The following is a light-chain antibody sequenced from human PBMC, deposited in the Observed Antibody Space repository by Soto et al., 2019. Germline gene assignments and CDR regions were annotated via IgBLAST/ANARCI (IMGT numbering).Light chain of an antibody. CDR2: GVN. V-gene: IGLV2-23*02. CDR3: CSYAGSRWV. CDR1: SSDVGSFNL. J-gene: IGLJ3*02. Sequence: QSALTQPASVSGSPGQSITFSCTGSSSDVGSFNLVSWYQQYPCKAPKLILYGVNKRPSGVSNRFSGSKSGNTASLTISGLQAEDEADYYCCSYAGSRWVFGGGTQLTVL.